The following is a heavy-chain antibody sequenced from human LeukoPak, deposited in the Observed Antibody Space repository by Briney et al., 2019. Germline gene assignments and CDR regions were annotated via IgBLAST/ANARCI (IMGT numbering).Heavy chain of an antibody. J-gene: IGHJ4*02. V-gene: IGHV3-23*01. CDR3: TKGQSGGGYYSPFDS. Sequence: GGSLRLSCAASGFSFSSYGMSWVRQAPGKGLEWVSLISTDGGTTHYAESVKGRFTISRDNPKNTLHLRMNSLRVEDTAVYFCTKGQSGGGYYSPFDSWGQGSLVTVSS. CDR1: GFSFSSYG. D-gene: IGHD3-22*01. CDR2: ISTDGGTT.